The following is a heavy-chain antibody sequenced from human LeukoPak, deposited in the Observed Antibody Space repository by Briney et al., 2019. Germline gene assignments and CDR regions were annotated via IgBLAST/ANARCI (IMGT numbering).Heavy chain of an antibody. V-gene: IGHV3-30*02. CDR1: GFTFSRYS. CDR2: IRYDGSNK. J-gene: IGHJ6*03. CDR3: AKDRGFGGYYYYMDV. Sequence: GGSLRLSCAASGFTFSRYSMHWVRQAPGKGLEGVAYIRYDGSNKYYADSVKGRFTISRDKSKNTLYLQMNSLRAEDTAVYYCAKDRGFGGYYYYMDVWGKGTTVTVSS. D-gene: IGHD4-23*01.